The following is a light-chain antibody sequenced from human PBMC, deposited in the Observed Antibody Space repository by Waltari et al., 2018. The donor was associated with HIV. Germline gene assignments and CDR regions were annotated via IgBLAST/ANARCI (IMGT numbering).Light chain of an antibody. CDR1: ELGATY. V-gene: IGLV3-1*01. CDR2: QDN. CDR3: QAWDRTVI. J-gene: IGLJ2*01. Sequence: YELTQAPSVSVSPGQTASITCSGAELGATYVSWYQQRPGQPPVLVIYQDNKRPSGIPERFSGSNSGNTATLTISGTQAMDEADYYCQAWDRTVIFGGGTKLTVV.